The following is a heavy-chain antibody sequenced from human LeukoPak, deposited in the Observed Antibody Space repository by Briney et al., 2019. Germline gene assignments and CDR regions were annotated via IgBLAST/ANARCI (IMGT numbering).Heavy chain of an antibody. J-gene: IGHJ4*02. D-gene: IGHD3-22*01. CDR2: INHSGST. V-gene: IGHV4-34*01. CDR1: GGSFSGYY. Sequence: PSETLSLTSAVYGGSFSGYYWSWIRQPPGKGLEWIGEINHSGSTNYNPSLKSRVTISVDTSKNQFSLKLSSVTAADTAVYYCAGTSDYYYDSSGYYRWGQGTLVTVSS. CDR3: AGTSDYYYDSSGYYR.